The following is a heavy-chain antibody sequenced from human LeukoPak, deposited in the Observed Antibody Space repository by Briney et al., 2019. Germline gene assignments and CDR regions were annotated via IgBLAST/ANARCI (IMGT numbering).Heavy chain of an antibody. J-gene: IGHJ4*02. CDR3: AALKGGRFDY. D-gene: IGHD3-16*01. Sequence: GGSLRHSCAASGFTFSSYAMDSVRQATGKGLEWVALISYDGSNKYYADSVKGRFTISRDNSKNTLSLQMNSLRAEDTAVYYCAALKGGRFDYWGQGTLVTVSS. CDR1: GFTFSSYA. CDR2: ISYDGSNK. V-gene: IGHV3-30-3*01.